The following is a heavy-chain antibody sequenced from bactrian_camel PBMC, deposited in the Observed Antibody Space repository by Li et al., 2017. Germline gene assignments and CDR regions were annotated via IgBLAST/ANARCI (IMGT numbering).Heavy chain of an antibody. CDR2: IYVGDTNT. CDR1: GYKWNNYC. D-gene: IGHD2*01. V-gene: IGHV3S63*01. CDR3: AAEGPPHMRGGISLAVGGILADFGY. Sequence: HVQLVESGGGSVQAGGALKLSCVVSGYKWNNYCLSWFRQRPGKEREGVAGIYVGDTNTYYADSVKGRFSISHDNAKNTMYLQMNNLKPEDTAMYYCAAEGPPHMRGGISLAVGGILADFGYWGQGTQVTVS. J-gene: IGHJ6*01.